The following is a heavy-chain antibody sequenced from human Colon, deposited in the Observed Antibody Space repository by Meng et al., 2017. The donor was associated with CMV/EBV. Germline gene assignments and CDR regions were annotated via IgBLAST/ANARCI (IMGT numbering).Heavy chain of an antibody. CDR2: ISSSTTTI. J-gene: IGHJ4*02. CDR3: ARGGGYYYDSSGDVWRL. V-gene: IGHV3-48*04. D-gene: IGHD3-22*01. CDR1: GFTFSSYS. Sequence: GESLKISCAASGFTFSSYSMNWVRQAPGKGLEWVSYISSSTTTIYYADSVKGRFTISRDNAKNPLYLQMNSLRAEDTAVYYCARGGGYYYDSSGDVWRLWGQGTLVTVSS.